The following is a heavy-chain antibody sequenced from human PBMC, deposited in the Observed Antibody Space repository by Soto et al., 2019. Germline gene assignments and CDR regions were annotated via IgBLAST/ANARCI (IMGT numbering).Heavy chain of an antibody. D-gene: IGHD3-9*01. V-gene: IGHV3-7*01. Sequence: PGGSLRLSCAASEFTFSSYWMTWVRQAPGKGLQWGATIKHDGSEKHYVDSVKGRFTISRDNAKNSLYLQMNALRAEDTAVYYCARDLPRDILTGPEIYFDYWGQGTLVTVSS. CDR3: ARDLPRDILTGPEIYFDY. CDR1: EFTFSSYW. J-gene: IGHJ4*02. CDR2: IKHDGSEK.